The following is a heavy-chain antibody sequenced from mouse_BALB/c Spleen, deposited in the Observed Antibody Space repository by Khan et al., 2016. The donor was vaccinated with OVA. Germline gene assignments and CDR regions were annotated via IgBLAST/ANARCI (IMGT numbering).Heavy chain of an antibody. J-gene: IGHJ2*01. CDR2: ISYSGGT. V-gene: IGHV3-2*02. CDR3: ARGNYYGYYFDY. CDR1: GYSITSGYA. D-gene: IGHD1-1*01. Sequence: EVELVESGPGLVKPSQSLSLTCTVTGYSITSGYAWNWIRQFPGNKLEWMGYISYSGGTSYNPSLKSRISITRDTSKNQFFLQLNYVTTEDTATYYCARGNYYGYYFDYWGQGTTLTVSS.